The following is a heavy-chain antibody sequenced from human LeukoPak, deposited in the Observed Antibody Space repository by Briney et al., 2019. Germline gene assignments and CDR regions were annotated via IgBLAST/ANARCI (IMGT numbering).Heavy chain of an antibody. Sequence: SQTLSLTCAISGDSFSINSAAWNWVRQSPSRGLEWLGSTYYRSKWYNDYAVSVKSRITINPDTSKNQFSLQLNSVTPEDTAVYYCARGGIQLWLHYFDYWGQGTLVTVSS. CDR1: GDSFSINSAA. CDR2: TYYRSKWYN. V-gene: IGHV6-1*01. CDR3: ARGGIQLWLHYFDY. J-gene: IGHJ4*02. D-gene: IGHD5-18*01.